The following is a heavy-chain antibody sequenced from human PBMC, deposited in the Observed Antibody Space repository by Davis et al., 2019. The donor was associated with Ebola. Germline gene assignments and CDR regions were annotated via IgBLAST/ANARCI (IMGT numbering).Heavy chain of an antibody. CDR2: ISYDGSNK. J-gene: IGHJ6*02. V-gene: IGHV3-30-3*01. CDR1: GFTFSSYA. Sequence: GESLKISCAASGFTFSSYAMHWVRQAPGKGLEWVAVISYDGSNKYYADSVKGRFTISRDNAKNSLYLQMNSLRDEDTAVYNCAYSSFGSGAYYGMDVWGQGTTVTVSS. D-gene: IGHD6-6*01. CDR3: AYSSFGSGAYYGMDV.